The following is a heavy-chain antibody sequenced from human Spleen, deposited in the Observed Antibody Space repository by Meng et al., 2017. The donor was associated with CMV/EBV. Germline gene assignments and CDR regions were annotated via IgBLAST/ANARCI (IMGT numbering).Heavy chain of an antibody. CDR3: AKLTGPGAYYDFWSGYEGGDWFDP. V-gene: IGHV3-30*02. CDR2: IRYDGSNK. J-gene: IGHJ5*02. D-gene: IGHD3-3*01. Sequence: MQWVRQGTGKGVGWVAFIRYDGSNKYYAGSVKGRYTISRDNSKNTLYLQMNSLRAEDTAVYYCAKLTGPGAYYDFWSGYEGGDWFDPWGQGTLVTVSS.